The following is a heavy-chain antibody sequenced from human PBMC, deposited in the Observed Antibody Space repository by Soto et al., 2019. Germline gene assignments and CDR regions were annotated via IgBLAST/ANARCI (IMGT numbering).Heavy chain of an antibody. J-gene: IGHJ4*02. CDR3: AYGSSSAWIDY. CDR1: GDSMRGYHFY. V-gene: IGHV4-39*01. Sequence: SETLSLTCSVSGDSMRGYHFYWGWIRQAPGKGLEWIGSAYFSGGNTYYSPSLKSRVSISVDTSKNEFSLRLTSLTAADTAVYFCAYGSSSAWIDYWGQCTMVTVSS. D-gene: IGHD6-25*01. CDR2: AYFSGGNT.